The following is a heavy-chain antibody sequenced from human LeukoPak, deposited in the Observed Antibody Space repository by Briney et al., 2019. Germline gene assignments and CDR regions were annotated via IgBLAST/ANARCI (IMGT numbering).Heavy chain of an antibody. V-gene: IGHV3-30*07. CDR2: ISYDGSHK. Sequence: GGSLRLSCVASGFIFSSYAMHWVRQAPGKGLEWVAAISYDGSHKYYADSVKGRFTISRDNSKNTLWLQMNSLRGEDTAVYYCAREMIAALGRGRCDYWGQGTLVTVSS. CDR1: GFIFSSYA. J-gene: IGHJ4*02. CDR3: AREMIAALGRGRCDY. D-gene: IGHD6-13*01.